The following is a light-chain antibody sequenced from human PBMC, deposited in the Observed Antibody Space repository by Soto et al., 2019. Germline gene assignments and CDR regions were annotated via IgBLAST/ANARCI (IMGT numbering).Light chain of an antibody. CDR1: QSISSY. V-gene: IGKV1-39*01. J-gene: IGKJ5*01. CDR2: AAS. CDR3: QQSYSTPLIT. Sequence: DIQMTQSPSSLSASVGDRVTITCRASQSISSYLNWYQQKPGKAPKLLIYAASSLQSGVPSRFSGSGSVTDFTLTISSLQPEDFATYYCQQSYSTPLITCGQGTRLEIK.